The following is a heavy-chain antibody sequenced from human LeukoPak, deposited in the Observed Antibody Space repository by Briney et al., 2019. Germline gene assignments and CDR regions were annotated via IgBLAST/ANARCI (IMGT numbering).Heavy chain of an antibody. CDR1: GYTFTNYG. J-gene: IGHJ5*02. CDR3: ARRKNWSYEGFAP. CDR2: ISAYNGNT. Sequence: ASVKVSCKASGYTFTNYGVSWVRQAPGQGLEWMGWISAYNGNTNYAQKVQGRVTLTTDTSTSTAYMELRSLTSDDTAVYYCARRKNWSYEGFAPWGQGTLVTVSS. V-gene: IGHV1-18*01. D-gene: IGHD1-7*01.